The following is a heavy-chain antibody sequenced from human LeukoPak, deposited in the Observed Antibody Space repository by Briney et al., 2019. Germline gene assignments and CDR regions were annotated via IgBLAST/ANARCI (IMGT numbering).Heavy chain of an antibody. CDR3: ASAHLRFHYFNY. Sequence: ASVKVSCKASGYTFTSYYMHWVRQAPGQGLEWMGIINPSGGSTSYAQKFQGRVTMTRDTSTSTVYMELSSLRSEDTAVYYCASAHLRFHYFNYWGQGTLVTVSS. D-gene: IGHD2-21*01. CDR1: GYTFTSYY. CDR2: INPSGGST. V-gene: IGHV1-46*01. J-gene: IGHJ4*02.